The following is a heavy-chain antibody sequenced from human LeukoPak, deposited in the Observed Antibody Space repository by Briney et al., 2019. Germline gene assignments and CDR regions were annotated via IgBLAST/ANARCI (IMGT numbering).Heavy chain of an antibody. CDR3: ARGPPNWGYDY. D-gene: IGHD7-27*01. V-gene: IGHV1-8*01. Sequence: GESLKVSCKASGYTFTSYDFNWVRQATGQRPEWMGWMSPNSGDTGYAQKFQDRVTMTRNTSISTAYMELSSLRSDDTAVYYCARGPPNWGYDYWGPGTLVTVSS. J-gene: IGHJ4*02. CDR1: GYTFTSYD. CDR2: MSPNSGDT.